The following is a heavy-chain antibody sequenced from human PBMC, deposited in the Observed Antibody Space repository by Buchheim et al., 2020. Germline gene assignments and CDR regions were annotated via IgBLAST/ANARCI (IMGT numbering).Heavy chain of an antibody. J-gene: IGHJ4*02. V-gene: IGHV3-15*01. Sequence: EVQLVESGGGLVKPGGSLRLSCAASGFTFSHAWMSWVRQAPGKGLEWVGRIKSKGAGGTTDYAAPVKGRFTISRDDSKNTLYLQMNSLETEDAAMYYCVTDDYYAHNGITLWDFFDYWGQGTL. CDR1: GFTFSHAW. D-gene: IGHD3-10*01. CDR2: IKSKGAGGTT. CDR3: VTDDYYAHNGITLWDFFDY.